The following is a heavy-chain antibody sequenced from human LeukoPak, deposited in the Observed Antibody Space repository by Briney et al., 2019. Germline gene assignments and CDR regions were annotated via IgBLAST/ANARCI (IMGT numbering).Heavy chain of an antibody. Sequence: GGSLRLSCAASGFTFSSYAMHWVRQAPGKGLEWVAVISYDGSSKYYADSVKGRFTISRDNSKNTLYLQMNSLRAEDTAVYYCAREDYGDSRIPYYGMDVWGQGTTVTVSS. CDR2: ISYDGSSK. CDR1: GFTFSSYA. D-gene: IGHD4-17*01. CDR3: AREDYGDSRIPYYGMDV. V-gene: IGHV3-30-3*01. J-gene: IGHJ6*02.